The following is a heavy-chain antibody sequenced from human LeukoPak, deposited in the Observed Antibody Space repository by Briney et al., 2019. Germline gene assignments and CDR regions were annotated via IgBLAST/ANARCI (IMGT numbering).Heavy chain of an antibody. Sequence: GGSLRLSCAASGFTFNSYGMHWVRQAPGKGLEWVAVIWYDGSNKYYADSVKGRFTISRDNVKNTVYLQMNSLRAEDTAVYYCARALRVVVGATQLDSWGQGTLVTVSS. CDR2: IWYDGSNK. CDR3: ARALRVVVGATQLDS. D-gene: IGHD1-26*01. J-gene: IGHJ4*02. CDR1: GFTFNSYG. V-gene: IGHV3-33*01.